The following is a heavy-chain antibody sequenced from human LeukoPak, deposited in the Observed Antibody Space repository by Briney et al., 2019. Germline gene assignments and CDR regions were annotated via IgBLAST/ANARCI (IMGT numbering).Heavy chain of an antibody. CDR1: VGTFSSYA. J-gene: IGHJ6*04. CDR2: IIPIFGTA. CDR3: ARNAVPDRPFSGMDV. D-gene: IGHD2-2*01. V-gene: IGHV1-69*13. Sequence: ASVKVSCKASVGTFSSYAISWVRQAPGQGLEWMGGIIPIFGTANYAQKFQGRVTITADESTSTAYMELSSLRSEDTAVYYCARNAVPDRPFSGMDVWGKGTTVTVSS.